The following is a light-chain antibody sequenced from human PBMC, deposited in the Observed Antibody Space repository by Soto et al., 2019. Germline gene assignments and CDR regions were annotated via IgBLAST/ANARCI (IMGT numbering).Light chain of an antibody. J-gene: IGKJ3*01. V-gene: IGKV3-15*01. CDR1: QSVSTK. CDR3: QQYNNWPPFT. Sequence: EIVMPQSPATLSVSPGERATLSCRASQSVSTKLAWYQQKPGQAPRLLIYGASTRATGIPARFSGSGSGTEFTLTISSLQSEDFAVYYCQQYNNWPPFTFGPGTKVDI. CDR2: GAS.